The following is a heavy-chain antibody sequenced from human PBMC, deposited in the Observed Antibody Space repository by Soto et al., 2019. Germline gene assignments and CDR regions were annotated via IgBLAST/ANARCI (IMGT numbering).Heavy chain of an antibody. J-gene: IGHJ5*02. V-gene: IGHV1-69*06. D-gene: IGHD3-3*01. Sequence: GASVKVSCKASGGTFSSYAISLVRQAPGQGLXWMXGIXXIXGXXXYXXXFQGRVTITADKSTSTAYMELSSLRSDDTAVYYCARGITIFGVFDPWGQGTLVTVSS. CDR2: IXXIXGXX. CDR1: GGTFSSYA. CDR3: ARGITIFGVFDP.